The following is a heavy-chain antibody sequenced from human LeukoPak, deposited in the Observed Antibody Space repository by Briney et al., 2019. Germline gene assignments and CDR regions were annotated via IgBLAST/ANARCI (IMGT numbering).Heavy chain of an antibody. CDR2: IRYDGSNK. Sequence: GGSLRLSCAASGFTFSSYGMHWVRQAPGKGLEWEAFIRYDGSNKYYADSVKGRFTISKYNSKNTLYLQMNSLRAEDTAVYYCAKDHLIYDFWSGYHDYWGPGTLVTVSS. J-gene: IGHJ4*02. CDR3: AKDHLIYDFWSGYHDY. D-gene: IGHD3-3*01. V-gene: IGHV3-30*02. CDR1: GFTFSSYG.